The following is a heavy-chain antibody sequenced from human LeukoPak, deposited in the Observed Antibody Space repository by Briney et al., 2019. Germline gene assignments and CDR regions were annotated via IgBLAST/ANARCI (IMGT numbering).Heavy chain of an antibody. CDR3: ARTYCRGGSCHFDY. CDR1: GGSISSYY. V-gene: IGHV4-59*08. D-gene: IGHD2-15*01. Sequence: AETLSLTCTVSGGSISSYYWSWIRQPPGKGLEWSGYIYYSGSTDSNPSLKSRVTISVDTSKNQISLKLSSVTAADTAVYYCARTYCRGGSCHFDYWGQGTLVTVSS. CDR2: IYYSGST. J-gene: IGHJ4*02.